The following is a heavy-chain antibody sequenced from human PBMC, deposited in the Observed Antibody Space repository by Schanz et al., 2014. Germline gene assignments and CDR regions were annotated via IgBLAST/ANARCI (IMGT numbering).Heavy chain of an antibody. V-gene: IGHV1-18*01. D-gene: IGHD6-13*01. CDR1: GYTFTSHG. CDR3: ASSGAGYSSSWDFDY. CDR2: ISAYNGHT. J-gene: IGHJ4*02. Sequence: QVQLVQSGAEVKKPGASVKVSCKASGYTFTSHGISWVRQAPGQGLEWMGWISAYNGHTDYAQKLQGRVTLTTDTSTFTAYMDVSSLRSEDTAVYYCASSGAGYSSSWDFDYWGQGTLVTVSS.